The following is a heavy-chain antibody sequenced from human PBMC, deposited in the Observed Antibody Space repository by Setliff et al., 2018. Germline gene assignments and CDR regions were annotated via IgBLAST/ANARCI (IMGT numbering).Heavy chain of an antibody. CDR1: GHIFNSYG. Sequence: ASVKVSCKASGHIFNSYGISWVRQAPGQGLEWLGWISSYNGRTGYAQGFQDRVSLTTDTSTGAAHMELRSLRSDDTAVYYCAISTLSICGGGSCPNAFDVWGQGTMVTVSS. CDR3: AISTLSICGGGSCPNAFDV. D-gene: IGHD2-21*01. J-gene: IGHJ3*01. V-gene: IGHV1-18*01. CDR2: ISSYNGRT.